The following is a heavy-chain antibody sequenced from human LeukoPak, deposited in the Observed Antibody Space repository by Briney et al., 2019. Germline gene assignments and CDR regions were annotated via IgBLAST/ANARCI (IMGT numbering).Heavy chain of an antibody. Sequence: GGSLRLSCAASGFTLSSSWMSWVRQAPGKGLEWVDNINQDGSEKYYVDSVKGRFTISRDNAKNLLYLQMNSLRAEDTAVYYCARDRSCSGWGQGTLVTVSS. CDR2: INQDGSEK. CDR1: GFTLSSSW. V-gene: IGHV3-7*03. CDR3: ARDRSCSG. J-gene: IGHJ4*02. D-gene: IGHD2-15*01.